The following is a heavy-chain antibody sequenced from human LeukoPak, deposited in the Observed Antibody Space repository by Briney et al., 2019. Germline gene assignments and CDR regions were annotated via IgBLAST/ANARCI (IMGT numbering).Heavy chain of an antibody. CDR3: ARGVGYGSGSYSA. CDR1: GGSISSGSYY. V-gene: IGHV4-61*02. Sequence: SETLSLTCTVSGGSISSGSYYWSWIRQPAGKGLEWIGRIYTSGSTNYNPSLKSRVTISVDTSKNQFSLKLSSVTAADTAVYYCARGVGYGSGSYSAWGQGTLVTVSS. CDR2: IYTSGST. J-gene: IGHJ5*02. D-gene: IGHD3-10*01.